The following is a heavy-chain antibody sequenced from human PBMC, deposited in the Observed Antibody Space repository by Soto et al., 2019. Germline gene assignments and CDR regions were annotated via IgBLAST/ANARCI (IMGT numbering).Heavy chain of an antibody. D-gene: IGHD6-13*01. Sequence: QVQLQQWGAGLLKPSETLSLTCAVYGGSFSGYYWCWIRQPPGKGLEWIGEINHSGSTNYNPSLKSRVTISVDTSKNQFSLKLSSVTAADTAVYYCARGDFIASDFDYWGQGTLVTVSS. V-gene: IGHV4-34*01. CDR3: ARGDFIASDFDY. CDR1: GGSFSGYY. CDR2: INHSGST. J-gene: IGHJ4*02.